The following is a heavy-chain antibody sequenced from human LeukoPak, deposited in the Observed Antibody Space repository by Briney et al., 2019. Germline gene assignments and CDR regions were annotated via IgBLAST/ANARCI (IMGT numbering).Heavy chain of an antibody. J-gene: IGHJ4*02. CDR1: GFTFSSYG. CDR3: AKERVVPAAHFDY. CDR2: ISYDGSNK. V-gene: IGHV3-30*18. D-gene: IGHD2-2*01. Sequence: GGSLRLSCAAPGFTFSSYGMHWVRQAPGKGLEWVAVISYDGSNKYYADSVKGRFTISRDNSKNTLYLQMSSLRAEDTAVYCCAKERVVPAAHFDYWGQGTLVTVSS.